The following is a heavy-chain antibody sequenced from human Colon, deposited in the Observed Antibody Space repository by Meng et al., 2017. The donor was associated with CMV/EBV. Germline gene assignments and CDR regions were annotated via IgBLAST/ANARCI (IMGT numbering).Heavy chain of an antibody. CDR1: GFTLSDYY. V-gene: IGHV3-11*01. CDR3: ARDVESIVILPSASDA. D-gene: IGHD1-26*01. Sequence: GGSLRLSCAVSGFTLSDYYMSWIRQCPGKGLEWIAFISNTGNTIYYTDSVRGRFTISRDDAKNSLYLQMNDLRAEDTAVYYCARDVESIVILPSASDAWGQGALVTVSS. J-gene: IGHJ5*02. CDR2: ISNTGNTI.